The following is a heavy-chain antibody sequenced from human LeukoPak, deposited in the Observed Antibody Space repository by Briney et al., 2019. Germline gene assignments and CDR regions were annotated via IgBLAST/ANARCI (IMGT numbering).Heavy chain of an antibody. CDR2: IYFSGST. CDR1: GGSISSGDYS. Sequence: SGTLSLTCTVSGGSISSGDYSWNWVRQHPGKGLEWIGHIYFSGSTSYNPSLKSRVTISLDTSKNQFSLKLRSVTAADTAVYYCTRAETYWGQGTLVTVSS. J-gene: IGHJ4*02. CDR3: TRAETY. V-gene: IGHV4-31*03.